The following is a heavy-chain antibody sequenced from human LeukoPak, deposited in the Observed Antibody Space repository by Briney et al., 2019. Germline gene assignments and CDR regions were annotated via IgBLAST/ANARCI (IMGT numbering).Heavy chain of an antibody. CDR3: ARDSHYCSSTSCYLDYFDY. Sequence: PSETLSLTCTVSAGSISSYYWSWIRQPAGKGLEWIGRIYTSGSTNYNPSLKSRVTISVDKSKNQFSLKLSPVTAADTALYYCARDSHYCSSTSCYLDYFDYWGQGTLVTVSS. D-gene: IGHD2-2*01. CDR2: IYTSGST. J-gene: IGHJ4*02. V-gene: IGHV4-4*07. CDR1: AGSISSYY.